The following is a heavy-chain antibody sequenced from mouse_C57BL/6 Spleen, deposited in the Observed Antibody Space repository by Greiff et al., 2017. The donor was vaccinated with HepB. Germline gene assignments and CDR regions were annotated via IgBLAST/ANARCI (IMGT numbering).Heavy chain of an antibody. V-gene: IGHV1-62-2*01. J-gene: IGHJ3*01. CDR3: ARHERITTVVATSPGFAY. Sequence: VQLQESGAELVKPGASVKLSCKASGYTFTEYTIHWVKQRSGQGLEWIGWFYPGSGSIKYNEKFKDKATLTADKSSSTVYMELSRVTSEDSAVYFCARHERITTVVATSPGFAYWGQGTLVTVSA. CDR1: GYTFTEYT. D-gene: IGHD1-1*01. CDR2: FYPGSGSI.